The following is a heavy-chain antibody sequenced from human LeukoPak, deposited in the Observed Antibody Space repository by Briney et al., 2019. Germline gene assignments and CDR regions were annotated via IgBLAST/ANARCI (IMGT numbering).Heavy chain of an antibody. CDR1: GGSISSLY. J-gene: IGHJ4*02. V-gene: IGHV4-59*08. CDR2: IYYTGST. D-gene: IGHD6-6*01. Sequence: PSETLSLTCSVSGGSISSLYWSWIRQPPGKGLEWIGYIYYTGSTNYNPSLKSRVTMFVDMSKNQFSLRLSSVTAADTAVYYCARHRAYSSSSPFDYWGQGTQVTVSS. CDR3: ARHRAYSSSSPFDY.